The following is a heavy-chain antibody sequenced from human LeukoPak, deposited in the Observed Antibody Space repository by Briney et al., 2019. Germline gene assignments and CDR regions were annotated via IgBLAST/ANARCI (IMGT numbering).Heavy chain of an antibody. Sequence: GASVTVSCTASGYTFTSYDINWVRQPTGQGLEWMGWMNPNSGNTGYAQKFQGRVTMTRNTSISTAYMELSSLRSEDTAVYYCARVLTGIQLWSYYYYYGMDVWGQGTTVTVSS. CDR3: ARVLTGIQLWSYYYYYGMDV. CDR2: MNPNSGNT. V-gene: IGHV1-8*01. CDR1: GYTFTSYD. D-gene: IGHD5-18*01. J-gene: IGHJ6*02.